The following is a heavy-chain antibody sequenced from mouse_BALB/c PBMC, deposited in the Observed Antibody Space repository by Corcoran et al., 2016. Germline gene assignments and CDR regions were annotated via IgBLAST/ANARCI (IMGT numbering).Heavy chain of an antibody. CDR1: GFNIKDTY. V-gene: IGHV14-3*02. J-gene: IGHJ4*01. Sequence: EVQLQQSGAELVKPGASVKLSCTASGFNIKDTYMHWVKQRPEQGLEGIGRIDPGNGNTKYDPKFQGKATITADTSSNTAYLQLSRLTSEDTSVYYCARNDDGSILFYARDYWGEGTSVTVSA. CDR3: ARNDDGSILFYARDY. D-gene: IGHD1-1*01. CDR2: IDPGNGNT.